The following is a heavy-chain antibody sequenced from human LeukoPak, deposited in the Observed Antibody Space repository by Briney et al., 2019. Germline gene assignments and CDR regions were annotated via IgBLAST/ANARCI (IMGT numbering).Heavy chain of an antibody. D-gene: IGHD2-2*01. Sequence: PGGSLRLSRAASGFTFTSYAMSWVRQAPGKGLEWVSAISGSGGSTYYADSVKGRFTISRDNSKNTLYLQMNSLRAEDTAVYYCAKDKGYCSSTSCYYNYWGQGTLVTVSS. CDR3: AKDKGYCSSTSCYYNY. V-gene: IGHV3-23*01. J-gene: IGHJ4*02. CDR2: ISGSGGST. CDR1: GFTFTSYA.